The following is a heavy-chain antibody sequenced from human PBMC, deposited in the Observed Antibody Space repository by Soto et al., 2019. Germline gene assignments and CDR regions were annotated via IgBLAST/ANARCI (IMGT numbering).Heavy chain of an antibody. CDR3: AHRRIGVSQWNYGDFDY. V-gene: IGHV2-5*02. CDR1: GFSLSTSGVG. CDR2: IYWEADK. Sequence: QITLKESGPTLVKPTQTLTLTCTFSGFSLSTSGVGVGWIRQPPGKALEGLVIIYWEADKRYSPSRRGRLTITKDTSKTQGVLTMTNVDTEDTATYFGAHRRIGVSQWNYGDFDYWGEGILVTVSS. J-gene: IGHJ4*02. D-gene: IGHD1-7*01.